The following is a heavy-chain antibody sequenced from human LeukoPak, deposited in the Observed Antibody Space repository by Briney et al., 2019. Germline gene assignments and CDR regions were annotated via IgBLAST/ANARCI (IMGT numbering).Heavy chain of an antibody. CDR1: GFSFSSYG. V-gene: IGHV3-30*02. Sequence: GGSLRLSCAASGFSFSSYGMHWVREAPGKGLEWVAFIRYDGSNKYYADSVKGRFTISRDNSKNTLYLQMNSLRADDTAVYYCAKDILAAGLFFDYWGQGILVTVSP. D-gene: IGHD6-13*01. J-gene: IGHJ4*02. CDR2: IRYDGSNK. CDR3: AKDILAAGLFFDY.